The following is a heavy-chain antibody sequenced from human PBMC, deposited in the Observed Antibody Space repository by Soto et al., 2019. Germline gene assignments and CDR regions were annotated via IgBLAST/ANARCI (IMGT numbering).Heavy chain of an antibody. CDR3: AREGAVAARYYYYYGMDV. V-gene: IGHV4-34*01. D-gene: IGHD6-6*01. J-gene: IGHJ6*02. CDR1: GGSFSCYY. CDR2: INHSGST. Sequence: SETLSLTCAVYGGSFSCYYWSWIRQPPGKGLEWIGEINHSGSTNYNPSLKSRVTISVDTSKNQFSLKLSSVTAADTAVYYCAREGAVAARYYYYYGMDVWGQGTTITVSS.